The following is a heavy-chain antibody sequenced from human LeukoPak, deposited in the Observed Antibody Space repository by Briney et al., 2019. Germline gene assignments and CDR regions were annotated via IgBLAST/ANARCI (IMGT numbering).Heavy chain of an antibody. CDR2: IYYTAST. CDR1: GFTFSDYY. CDR3: ARVYQSAEYYFDY. Sequence: GSLRLSCAASGFTFSDYYMSWIRQAPGKGLEWIGYIYYTASTEYHPSLKSRVPISLDTSKNQFSLKLTSVTAADTAVYYCARVYQSAEYYFDYWGQGNLVSVSS. J-gene: IGHJ4*02. V-gene: IGHV4-59*01. D-gene: IGHD2-2*01.